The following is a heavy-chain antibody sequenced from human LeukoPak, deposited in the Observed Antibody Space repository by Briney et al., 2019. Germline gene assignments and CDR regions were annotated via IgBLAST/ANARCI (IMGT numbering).Heavy chain of an antibody. CDR3: AREHLLTVTREIDY. CDR2: IYHSGST. Sequence: PSETLSLTCAVSGYSISSGYYWGWIRQPPGKGLEWIGSIYHSGSTYYNPSLKSRVTISVDTSKNQFSLKLSSVTAADTAVYYCAREHLLTVTREIDYWGRGTLVTVSS. CDR1: GYSISSGYY. J-gene: IGHJ4*02. D-gene: IGHD4-17*01. V-gene: IGHV4-38-2*02.